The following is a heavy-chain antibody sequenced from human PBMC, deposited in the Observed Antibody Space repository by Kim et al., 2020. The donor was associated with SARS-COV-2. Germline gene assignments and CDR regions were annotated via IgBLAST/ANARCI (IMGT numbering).Heavy chain of an antibody. D-gene: IGHD2-15*01. CDR1: GFRFSDSW. J-gene: IGHJ4*02. CDR2: INEPGTDK. CDR3: ARDPHRGALDY. Sequence: GGSLRLSCEVSGFRFSDSWMSWVRQAPGKGLEWVANINEPGTDKYYVDSLEGRFVISRDNAKNSLYLQMNSLRAEDTAVYFCARDPHRGALDYWGQGVLV. V-gene: IGHV3-7*01.